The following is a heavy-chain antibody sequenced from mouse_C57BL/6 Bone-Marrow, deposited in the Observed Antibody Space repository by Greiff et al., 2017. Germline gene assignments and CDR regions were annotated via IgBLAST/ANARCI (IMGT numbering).Heavy chain of an antibody. D-gene: IGHD2-14*01. Sequence: EVQLQQSGAELVKPGASVKLSCTASGFNIKDYYMHWVKQRTEQGLEWIGRIDPEDGETKYASKFQGKATITADTSSNTAYLQLSSLTSEDTAVYYCAPWYGGRCYWGQGTTLTVSS. CDR2: IDPEDGET. J-gene: IGHJ2*01. V-gene: IGHV14-2*01. CDR1: GFNIKDYY. CDR3: APWYGGRCY.